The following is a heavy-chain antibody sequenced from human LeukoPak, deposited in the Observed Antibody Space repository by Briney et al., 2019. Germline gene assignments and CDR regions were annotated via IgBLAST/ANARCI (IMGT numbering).Heavy chain of an antibody. V-gene: IGHV3-30*04. CDR3: ARDLFLGTPDFFDY. CDR2: ISFDGRIK. J-gene: IGHJ4*02. Sequence: GTSLRLSCAASGFIFSSYPMHWLRQAPGMGLEGVGVISFDGRIKDYADSVKGRFTISRDDSKNTLYVHMNSLRSDDTAVYFCARDLFLGTPDFFDYWGQGTLVTVSS. D-gene: IGHD3-16*01. CDR1: GFIFSSYP.